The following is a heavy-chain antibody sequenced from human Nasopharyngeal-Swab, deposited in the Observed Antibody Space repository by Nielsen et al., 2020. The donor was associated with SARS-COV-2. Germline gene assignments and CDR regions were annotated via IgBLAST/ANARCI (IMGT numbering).Heavy chain of an antibody. CDR2: IIPIFGTA. Sequence: WVRQAPGQGLEWMGGIIPIFGTANYAQKFQGRVTITADESTSTAYMEPSSLRSEDTAVYYCARTHSSSWDWFDPWGQGTLVTVSS. J-gene: IGHJ5*02. V-gene: IGHV1-69*01. D-gene: IGHD6-13*01. CDR3: ARTHSSSWDWFDP.